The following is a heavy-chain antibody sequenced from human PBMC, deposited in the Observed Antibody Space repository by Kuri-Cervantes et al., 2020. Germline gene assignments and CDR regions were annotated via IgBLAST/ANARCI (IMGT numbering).Heavy chain of an antibody. D-gene: IGHD5-24*01. CDR3: ARDRRSRYYYYYYGMDV. J-gene: IGHJ6*02. V-gene: IGHV3-30-3*01. CDR2: ISYDGSNK. Sequence: GESLKISCAASGFTFSSYAIHWVRQAPGKGLEWVAVISYDGSNKYYADSVKGRFTISRDNSKNTLYLQMNSLRAEDTAVYYCARDRRSRYYYYYYGMDVWGQGTTVTVSS. CDR1: GFTFSSYA.